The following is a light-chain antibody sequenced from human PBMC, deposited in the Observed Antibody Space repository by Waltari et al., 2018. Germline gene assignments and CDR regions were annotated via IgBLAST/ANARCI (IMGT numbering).Light chain of an antibody. CDR1: SSDVGGYNY. Sequence: QSALTQPPSASWSPGQSVTISCTGTSSDVGGYNYVSWYQQHPGKAPKLMIYEVSQRPSGVPDRFSGSKAGNTASLTVSGLQAEDEADYYCSSYAGSNNLGVFGGGTKLTVL. J-gene: IGLJ2*01. V-gene: IGLV2-8*01. CDR3: SSYAGSNNLGV. CDR2: EVS.